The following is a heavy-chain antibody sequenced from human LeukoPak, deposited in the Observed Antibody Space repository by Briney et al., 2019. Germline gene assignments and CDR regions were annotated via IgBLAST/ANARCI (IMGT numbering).Heavy chain of an antibody. Sequence: GASVKVSCKASGYTFTGYYMHWVRQAPGQGLEWMGWINPNSGGTNYAQKFQGRVAMTGDTSISTAYMDLSRLRSEDTAVYYCARDRLDYGDYVEYFDYWGQGTLVTVSS. J-gene: IGHJ4*02. CDR2: INPNSGGT. D-gene: IGHD4-17*01. V-gene: IGHV1-2*02. CDR1: GYTFTGYY. CDR3: ARDRLDYGDYVEYFDY.